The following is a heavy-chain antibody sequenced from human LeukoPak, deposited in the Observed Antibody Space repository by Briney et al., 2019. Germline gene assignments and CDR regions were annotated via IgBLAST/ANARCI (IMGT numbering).Heavy chain of an antibody. V-gene: IGHV3-21*01. CDR1: GFTFSSYS. J-gene: IGHJ6*03. D-gene: IGHD4-11*01. CDR3: ARDRIFTDYYYYMDV. Sequence: GGSLRLSCAASGFTFSSYSMNWVRQAPGKGLEWVSSISSSSSYIYYADSVKGRFTISRDNAKNSLYLQMNSLRAEDTAVYYCARDRIFTDYYYYMDVWGKGTTVTISS. CDR2: ISSSSSYI.